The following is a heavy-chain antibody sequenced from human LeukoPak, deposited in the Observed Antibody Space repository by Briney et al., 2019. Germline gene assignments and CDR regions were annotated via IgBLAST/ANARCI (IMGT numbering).Heavy chain of an antibody. V-gene: IGHV3-53*01. CDR1: GFTVSGNY. D-gene: IGHD3-3*01. CDR2: IYVGGST. CDR3: ARDWSHRCFDY. J-gene: IGHJ4*02. Sequence: GGSLRLSCAASGFTVSGNYMSWVRQAPGKGLEWVSVIYVGGSTYYADSVKGRFTISRDTSKNTLYLQMNSLRAEDTAVYYCARDWSHRCFDYWGQGTLVTVSS.